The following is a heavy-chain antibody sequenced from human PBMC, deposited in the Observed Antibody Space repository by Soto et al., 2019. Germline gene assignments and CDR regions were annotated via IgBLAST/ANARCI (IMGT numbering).Heavy chain of an antibody. Sequence: GGSLRLSCAASEFTFDKYYMTWVRQAPGKGPEWVANIKPDGSEQYYVDSVKGRFTISRDNANNSLYLQMNSLRAEDTAVYFCARGNWNYYYGFDVWGQGTTVTVS. CDR1: EFTFDKYY. D-gene: IGHD1-20*01. CDR3: ARGNWNYYYGFDV. V-gene: IGHV3-7*01. CDR2: IKPDGSEQ. J-gene: IGHJ6*02.